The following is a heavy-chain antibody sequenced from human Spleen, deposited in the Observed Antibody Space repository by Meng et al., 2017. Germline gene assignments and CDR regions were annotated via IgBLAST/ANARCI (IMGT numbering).Heavy chain of an antibody. Sequence: GESLKISCAASGFTFTDYWMHWVRQAPGKGLVLISRISTDGRSTTYADSVKGRVTISRDNARNTLDLQMNSLRPEDTALYYCARRVIGGFDYWGQGTLVTVSS. CDR2: ISTDGRST. J-gene: IGHJ4*02. CDR3: ARRVIGGFDY. CDR1: GFTFTDYW. D-gene: IGHD3-16*01. V-gene: IGHV3-74*01.